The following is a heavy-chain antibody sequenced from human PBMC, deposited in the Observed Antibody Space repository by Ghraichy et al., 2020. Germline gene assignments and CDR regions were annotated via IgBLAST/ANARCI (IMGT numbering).Heavy chain of an antibody. CDR1: GFTLSGYS. J-gene: IGHJ6*02. CDR2: ITSSSCTI. CDR3: ARGATVVRFFYYGGMDV. Sequence: GGSLRLSCVGSGFTLSGYSMNWVRQSPGKGLEWVAYITSSSCTISYADSVKGRFTISRDNAQNSLYLQMNSLRDEDTALYYCARGATVVRFFYYGGMDVWGQGTTVTVSS. V-gene: IGHV3-48*02. D-gene: IGHD4-23*01.